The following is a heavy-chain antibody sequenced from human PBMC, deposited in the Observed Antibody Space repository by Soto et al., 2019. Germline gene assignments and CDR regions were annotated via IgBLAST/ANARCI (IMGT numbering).Heavy chain of an antibody. CDR2: LYSGGSA. D-gene: IGHD3-22*01. J-gene: IGHJ4*02. Sequence: GGSLRLSCAASGFTVSNNYMSWVRQAPGKGLEWVSVLYSGGSAYYADSVKGRFTISRDNSKNTLYLQMNSLRVEDTAVYYCARDTYYDSSGFGSLWGQGTLVTVSS. CDR3: ARDTYYDSSGFGSL. CDR1: GFTVSNNY. V-gene: IGHV3-53*01.